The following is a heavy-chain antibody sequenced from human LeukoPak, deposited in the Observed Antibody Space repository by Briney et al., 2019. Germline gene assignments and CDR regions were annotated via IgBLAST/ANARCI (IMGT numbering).Heavy chain of an antibody. CDR3: AIGAYSYGYFDWFDP. D-gene: IGHD5-18*01. V-gene: IGHV4-4*02. CDR1: GGSISSSNW. Sequence: SETLSLTCAVSGGSISSSNWWSWVRQPPGKGLEWIGEIYHSGSTNYNPSLKSRVTISVDKSKNQFSLKLSSVTAADTAVYYCAIGAYSYGYFDWFDPWGQGTLVTVSS. J-gene: IGHJ5*02. CDR2: IYHSGST.